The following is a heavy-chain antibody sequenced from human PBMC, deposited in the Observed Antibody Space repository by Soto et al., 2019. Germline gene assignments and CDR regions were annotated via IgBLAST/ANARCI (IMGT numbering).Heavy chain of an antibody. CDR1: GLTFSTHS. Sequence: PGGPLRLSCAASGLTFSTHSIYWVRQAPGKGLEWVSSINTSSTYIDYSDSVKGRFTISRDNAKNSLFLQMSSLRAEDTAVDFCPTSAVMPGTHSFDACGDGXPVT. CDR2: INTSSTYI. D-gene: IGHD6-13*01. J-gene: IGHJ4*01. V-gene: IGHV3-21*06. CDR3: PTSAVMPGTHSFDA.